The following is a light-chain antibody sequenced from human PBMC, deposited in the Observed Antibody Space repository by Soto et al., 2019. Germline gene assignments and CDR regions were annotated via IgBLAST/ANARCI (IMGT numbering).Light chain of an antibody. Sequence: QSVLTQPASISGSPGQSITISCTGSNSDIGSYDFVAWYQQLPGRSPRLIIYGVTNRPSGVSDRFSGSKSGNTASLTISGLQEDDEADYYCSSYTARNTLGAFGGGTKVTVL. CDR1: NSDIGSYDF. CDR2: GVT. V-gene: IGLV2-14*03. J-gene: IGLJ2*01. CDR3: SSYTARNTLGA.